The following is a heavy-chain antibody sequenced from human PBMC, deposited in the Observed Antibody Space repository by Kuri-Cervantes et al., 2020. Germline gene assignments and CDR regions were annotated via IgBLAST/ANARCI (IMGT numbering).Heavy chain of an antibody. V-gene: IGHV1-46*01. D-gene: IGHD1-26*01. CDR2: INPSGGST. Sequence: ASVKVSCKASGGTFSSYAISWVRQAPGQGLEWMGIINPSGGSTSYAQKFQGRVTMTRDTSTSTVYMELSSLRSEDTAVYYCATWEVGATPFDYWGQGTLVT. CDR1: GGTFSSYA. CDR3: ATWEVGATPFDY. J-gene: IGHJ4*02.